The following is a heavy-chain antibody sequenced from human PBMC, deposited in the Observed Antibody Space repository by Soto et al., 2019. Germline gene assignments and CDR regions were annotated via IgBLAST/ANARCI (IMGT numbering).Heavy chain of an antibody. J-gene: IGHJ4*01. CDR1: GLTFSNYA. CDR3: AKRLSYYFDS. Sequence: GGSLRLSCAASGLTFSNYAMSWVRQAPGKGLEWVSTVTGNGVTTSYADSVKGRFTISRDNSKNTLYLQMSGLRADDTAVYYCAKRLSYYFDSWGHGTLVTVSS. V-gene: IGHV3-23*01. D-gene: IGHD3-16*02. CDR2: VTGNGVTT.